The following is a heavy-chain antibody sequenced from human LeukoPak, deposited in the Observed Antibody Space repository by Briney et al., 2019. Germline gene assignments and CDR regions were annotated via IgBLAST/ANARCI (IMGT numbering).Heavy chain of an antibody. J-gene: IGHJ4*02. CDR1: GFSFSNYA. Sequence: GGSLRLSCAASGFSFSNYAMSWVRQAPGKGLEWVSTISGSGGSTYYADSVKGRFTISRDNSKNTLYLQMNSLRAEDTAVYYCAKNLPRFGVVIGPGGDFDYWGQGTLVTVSS. V-gene: IGHV3-23*01. CDR3: AKNLPRFGVVIGPGGDFDY. CDR2: ISGSGGST. D-gene: IGHD3-3*01.